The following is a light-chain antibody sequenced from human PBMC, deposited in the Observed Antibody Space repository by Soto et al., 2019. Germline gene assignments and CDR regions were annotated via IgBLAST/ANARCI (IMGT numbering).Light chain of an antibody. CDR1: HGISSY. Sequence: IRMTQSPSSLSASTGDRVTITCRASHGISSYLAWYPQKPGKAPKLLIYAASTLQSGVPSRFSGSGSGTDFTLTISCLQSEDFATYYCQQYYSYPYTFGQGTRLEIK. V-gene: IGKV1-8*01. CDR3: QQYYSYPYT. CDR2: AAS. J-gene: IGKJ5*01.